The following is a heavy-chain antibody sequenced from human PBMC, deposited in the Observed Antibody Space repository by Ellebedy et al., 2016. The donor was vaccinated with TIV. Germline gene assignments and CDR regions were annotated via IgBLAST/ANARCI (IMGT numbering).Heavy chain of an antibody. V-gene: IGHV4-39*01. CDR1: GDSLSRSSYY. Sequence: PSETLSLTCTVSGDSLSRSSYYWGWFRQPPGKGLEWIGNIYYSGDTDYNPSLKSRVTMSVDTSKNQLSLNLRSVTAADTAVYYCARNPPTYNWVDSWGQGILVTVSS. CDR2: IYYSGDT. CDR3: ARNPPTYNWVDS. J-gene: IGHJ5*01.